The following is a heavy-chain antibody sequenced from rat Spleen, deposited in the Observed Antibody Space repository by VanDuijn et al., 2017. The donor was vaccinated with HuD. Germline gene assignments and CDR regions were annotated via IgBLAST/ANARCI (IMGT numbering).Heavy chain of an antibody. D-gene: IGHD1-9*01. J-gene: IGHJ2*01. CDR2: ISYDDSST. CDR1: GFTFSDYY. CDR3: ARRHYGYTDYFDY. Sequence: EVQLVESDGGLVQPGRSLKLSCAASGFTFSDYYMAWVRQAPTKGLEWVASISYDDSSTYYRDSVKGRFTISRHNAKSTLSLQMDSLRSEDTATYYCARRHYGYTDYFDYWGQGVMVTVSS. V-gene: IGHV5-29*01.